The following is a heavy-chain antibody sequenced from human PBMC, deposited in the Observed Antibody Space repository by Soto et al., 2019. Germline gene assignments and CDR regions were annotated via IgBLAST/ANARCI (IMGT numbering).Heavy chain of an antibody. Sequence: ASVKVSCKASGYTFTSYAMNWVRQAPGQGLEWMGWINTNTGNPTYAQGFTGRFVFSLDTSVSTAYLQICSLKAEDTAVYYCAREGLWGSGWLPGGAWDYYGMDVWGQGTTATVSS. J-gene: IGHJ6*02. CDR3: AREGLWGSGWLPGGAWDYYGMDV. D-gene: IGHD3-16*01. CDR2: INTNTGNP. CDR1: GYTFTSYA. V-gene: IGHV7-4-1*01.